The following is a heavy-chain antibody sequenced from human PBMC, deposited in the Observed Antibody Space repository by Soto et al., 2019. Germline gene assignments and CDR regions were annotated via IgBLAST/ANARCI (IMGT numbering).Heavy chain of an antibody. CDR3: ARVLPGAGYCSGGSCYLQPYFDY. D-gene: IGHD2-15*01. J-gene: IGHJ4*02. CDR1: GGSISSGGYY. CDR2: IYYSGST. Sequence: SETLSLTCTVSGGSISSGGYYWSWIRQHPGEGLEWIGYIYYSGSTYYNQSLKSRVTISVDTSKNQFSLKLSSVTAADTAVYYCARVLPGAGYCSGGSCYLQPYFDYWGQGTLVTVSS. V-gene: IGHV4-31*03.